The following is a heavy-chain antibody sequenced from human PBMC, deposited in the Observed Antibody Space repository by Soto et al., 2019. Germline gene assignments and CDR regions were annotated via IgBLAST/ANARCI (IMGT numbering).Heavy chain of an antibody. CDR2: IYSGGTT. Sequence: EVQLVESGGGLVQPGGSLRLSCAASGFTVSSNYMSWVRQAPGKGLEWVSVIYSGGTTYYADSVKGRFTISRDNSKNTLYRQRNSRRAEDTAVYYCARNGDSSDYRGWFDPWGQGTLVTVSS. CDR1: GFTVSSNY. CDR3: ARNGDSSDYRGWFDP. J-gene: IGHJ5*02. V-gene: IGHV3-66*01. D-gene: IGHD3-22*01.